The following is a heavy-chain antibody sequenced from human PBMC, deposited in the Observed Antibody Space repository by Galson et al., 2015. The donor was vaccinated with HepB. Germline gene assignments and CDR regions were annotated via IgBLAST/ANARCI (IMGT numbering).Heavy chain of an antibody. V-gene: IGHV7-4-1*02. Sequence: SVKVSCKASGYTFTSYAMNWVRQAPGQGLEWMGWINTNTGNPTYAQGYTGRFVFSLDTSVSTAYPQISSLKAEDTAVYYCARGQRIGNNWFDPWGQGTLVTVSS. CDR2: INTNTGNP. J-gene: IGHJ5*02. CDR1: GYTFTSYA. CDR3: ARGQRIGNNWFDP. D-gene: IGHD2-15*01.